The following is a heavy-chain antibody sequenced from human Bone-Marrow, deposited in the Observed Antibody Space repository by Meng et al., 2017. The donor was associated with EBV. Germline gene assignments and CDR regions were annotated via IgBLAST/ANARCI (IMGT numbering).Heavy chain of an antibody. J-gene: IGHJ5*02. CDR3: ARPFPSWQSPRLDPFGA. CDR1: GHSISSFYY. D-gene: IGHD6-19*01. Sequence: LQLRVSGPGEVKPAETLSLSCTVSGHSISSFYYWGWIRQPPGRGLEWIGSVHYTGSTYYSPSLKSRVTVSVDTSKNQFSLRLTSVTAADTAVYYCARPFPSWQSPRLDPFGAWGQGTLVTVSS. V-gene: IGHV4-39*01. CDR2: VHYTGST.